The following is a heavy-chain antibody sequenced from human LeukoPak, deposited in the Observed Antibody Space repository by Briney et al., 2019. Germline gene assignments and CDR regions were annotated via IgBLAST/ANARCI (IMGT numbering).Heavy chain of an antibody. J-gene: IGHJ4*02. CDR2: ISSSSSYI. CDR3: ARDFISGPYFDY. Sequence: GGSLRLSCAASGFTFSSYAMSWVRQAPGKGLEWVSSISSSSSYIYYADSVKGRFTISRDNAKNSLYLQMNSLRAEDTAVYYCARDFISGPYFDYWGQGTLVTVSS. CDR1: GFTFSSYA. D-gene: IGHD6-25*01. V-gene: IGHV3-21*01.